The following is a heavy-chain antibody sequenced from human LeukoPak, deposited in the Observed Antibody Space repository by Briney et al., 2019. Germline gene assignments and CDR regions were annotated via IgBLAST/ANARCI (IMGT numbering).Heavy chain of an antibody. CDR1: GFTFSKDD. J-gene: IGHJ2*01. D-gene: IGHD2-15*01. V-gene: IGHV3-13*01. Sequence: GGSLRLSCAASGFTFSKDDFHWVRQAPGKGLEWVAAICVTGDTYYSDSVMGRFTISREDAANSMYLQMRSLGAGDTALYYCTKEFCGSRAACAGGYYYDFWGRGALVTVSS. CDR2: ICVTGDT. CDR3: TKEFCGSRAACAGGYYYDF.